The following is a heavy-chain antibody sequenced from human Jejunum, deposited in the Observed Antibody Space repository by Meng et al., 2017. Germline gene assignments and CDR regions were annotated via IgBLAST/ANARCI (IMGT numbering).Heavy chain of an antibody. CDR3: AKDGGSQYSSEISGSLDY. Sequence: SETLSLTCTVSAGSISGYCWSWIRQPPGKGLEWIGSIYYNRDTNSNPSLNSRLTISVDTSKTQFSLKLSSVTAADTAVYYCAKDGGSQYSSEISGSLDYWGQGTLVTVSS. CDR2: IYYNRDT. CDR1: AGSISGYC. D-gene: IGHD3-22*01. V-gene: IGHV4-59*01. J-gene: IGHJ4*02.